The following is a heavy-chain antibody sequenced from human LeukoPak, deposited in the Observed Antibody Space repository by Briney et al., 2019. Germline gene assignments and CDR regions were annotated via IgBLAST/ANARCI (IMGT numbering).Heavy chain of an antibody. CDR2: INSDGGTT. CDR3: ARGGVLGGMDY. Sequence: GGSLRLSCAASGFTLSTYWMHWVRQAPGKGLVWVSYINSDGGTTAFADPVKGRFTISRDNADNTLYLQMNSLSPEDTALYYCARGGVLGGMDYWGQGALVTVSS. CDR1: GFTLSTYW. V-gene: IGHV3-74*01. J-gene: IGHJ4*02. D-gene: IGHD2-15*01.